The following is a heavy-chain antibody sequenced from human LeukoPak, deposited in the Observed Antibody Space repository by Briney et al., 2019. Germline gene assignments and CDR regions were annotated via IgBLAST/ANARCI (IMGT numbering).Heavy chain of an antibody. D-gene: IGHD5-18*01. V-gene: IGHV3-66*01. CDR1: GFTDSNNY. Sequence: GGSLRLSCAASGFTDSNNYMNWVRQAPGRGLEWVSLIYSGGTTYYADSVKGRFTISRDGSKNTLYLQMNSLRVEDTAVYYCARDPPAVTANTYGWGQGTLVTVSS. CDR2: IYSGGTT. CDR3: ARDPPAVTANTYG. J-gene: IGHJ4*02.